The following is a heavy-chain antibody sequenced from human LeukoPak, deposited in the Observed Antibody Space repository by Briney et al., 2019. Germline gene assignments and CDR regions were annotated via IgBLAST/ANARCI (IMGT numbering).Heavy chain of an antibody. CDR1: GFTFTKHW. V-gene: IGHV3-21*01. J-gene: IGHJ4*02. CDR2: ISSSSSYI. Sequence: PGGSLRLSCVASGFTFTKHWMSWVRQAPGKGLEWVSSISSSSSYIYYADSVKGRFTISRDNAKNSLYLQMNSLRAEDTAVYYCARERLGAYYFDYWGQGTLVTVSS. CDR3: ARERLGAYYFDY.